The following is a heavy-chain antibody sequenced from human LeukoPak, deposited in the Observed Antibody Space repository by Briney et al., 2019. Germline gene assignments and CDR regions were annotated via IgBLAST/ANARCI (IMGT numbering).Heavy chain of an antibody. J-gene: IGHJ4*02. V-gene: IGHV1-46*01. D-gene: IGHD6-19*01. Sequence: ASVKVSCKASGYTFTNYYMNWVRQAPGQGLEWMGIINPSGGSTSYAQKFQGRVTVTRDTSTSTAYMELRSLRSDDTAVYYCARGGVSSGWYGSYFDYWGQGTLVTVSS. CDR2: INPSGGST. CDR3: ARGGVSSGWYGSYFDY. CDR1: GYTFTNYY.